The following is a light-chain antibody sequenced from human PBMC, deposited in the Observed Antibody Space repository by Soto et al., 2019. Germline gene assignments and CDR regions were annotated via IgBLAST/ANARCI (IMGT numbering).Light chain of an antibody. V-gene: IGLV2-14*01. CDR1: SSDVGGYNY. CDR2: EVS. Sequence: ALTQPASVSGSPGQSITISCTGTSSDVGGYNYVSWYQQHPGKAPKLMIYEVSNRPSGVSNRFSGSKSGNTASLTISGLQAEDEADYYCSSYTRSSYLLFGGVTKVTV. CDR3: SSYTRSSYLL. J-gene: IGLJ2*01.